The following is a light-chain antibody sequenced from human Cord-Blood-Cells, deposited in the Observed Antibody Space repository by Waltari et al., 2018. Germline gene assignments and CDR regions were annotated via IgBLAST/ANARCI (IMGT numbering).Light chain of an antibody. V-gene: IGLV2-14*01. CDR1: SSDVGGYNY. CDR3: SSYTSSSTHVV. CDR2: DVC. J-gene: IGLJ2*01. Sequence: QSALTQPASVSGSPGQSITISCTGTSSDVGGYNYVSWSQQHPGKAPQLMIYDVCNRPSVVSTRFSGSKSGNTASLTISGLQAEDEADYYCSSYTSSSTHVVFGGGTKLTVL.